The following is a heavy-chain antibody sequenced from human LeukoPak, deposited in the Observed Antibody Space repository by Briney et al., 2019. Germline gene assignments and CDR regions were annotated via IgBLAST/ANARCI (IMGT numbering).Heavy chain of an antibody. V-gene: IGHV3-74*01. CDR1: GFTFSSYW. Sequence: PGGSLRLSCAASGFTFSSYWMHWVRQAPGKGLVWVSRINSDGSSTSYADSVKGRFTISRDNAKNTLYLQMNSLRAEDTAVYYCARTQFRDGLYFDYWGQGTLVTVSS. D-gene: IGHD5-24*01. CDR3: ARTQFRDGLYFDY. J-gene: IGHJ4*02. CDR2: INSDGSST.